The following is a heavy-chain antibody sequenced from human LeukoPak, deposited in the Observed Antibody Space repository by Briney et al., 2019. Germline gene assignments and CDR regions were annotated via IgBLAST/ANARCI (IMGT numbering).Heavy chain of an antibody. V-gene: IGHV1-69*13. J-gene: IGHJ6*02. CDR1: GGTLSSYS. CDR3: ASAESSGYQVLLSRLDV. Sequence: GASVKVSCKASGGTLSSYSFNWVRQAPGQGLEWMGRIIPIFNTSTYARKFQDRIVITVEESTRTVYMELNNLASDDTAMYYCASAESSGYQVLLSRLDVWGQGTTVIVSS. D-gene: IGHD3-10*01. CDR2: IIPIFNTS.